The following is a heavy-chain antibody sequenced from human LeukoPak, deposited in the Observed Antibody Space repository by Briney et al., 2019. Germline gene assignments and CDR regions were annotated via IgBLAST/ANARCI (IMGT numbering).Heavy chain of an antibody. CDR1: GCTFSNSG. Sequence: GGSLRLSCAASGCTFSNSGMNWVRQAPGKGLEWVSTISGSGDSTYYADSVKGRFTSSRDNSKNTLYLQMNSLRAEDTAVYYCAKGAYYADWGQGTLVTVSS. D-gene: IGHD3-3*01. CDR2: ISGSGDST. J-gene: IGHJ4*02. CDR3: AKGAYYAD. V-gene: IGHV3-23*01.